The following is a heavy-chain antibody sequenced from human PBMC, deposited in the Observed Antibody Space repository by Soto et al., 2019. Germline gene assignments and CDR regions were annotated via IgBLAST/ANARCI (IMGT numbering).Heavy chain of an antibody. D-gene: IGHD6-19*01. CDR1: GFTFSSYG. J-gene: IGHJ5*02. CDR3: ATAGPPLIAVAAALPPGP. Sequence: GGSLRLSCAASGFTFSSYGMHWVRQAPGKGLEWVAVIWYDGSNKYYADSVKGRFTISRDNSKNTLYLQMNSLRAEDTAVYYCATAGPPLIAVAAALPPGPWGQGTLVTVSS. CDR2: IWYDGSNK. V-gene: IGHV3-33*01.